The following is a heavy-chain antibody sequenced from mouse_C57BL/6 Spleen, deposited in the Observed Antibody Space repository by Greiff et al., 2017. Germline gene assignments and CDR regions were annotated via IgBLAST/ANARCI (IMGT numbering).Heavy chain of an antibody. CDR1: GFSLTSYG. D-gene: IGHD2-3*01. V-gene: IGHV2-6*03. Sequence: VQLQESGPGLVAPSQSLSITCTVSGFSLTSYGVHWVRQPPGKGLEWLVVIWSDGSSTYNSALNSRLSISKDNSKSQVFLKMNSLQTDDTAMYYCARDDDYYHYAMDYWGQGTSVTVSS. CDR3: ARDDDYYHYAMDY. CDR2: IWSDGSS. J-gene: IGHJ4*01.